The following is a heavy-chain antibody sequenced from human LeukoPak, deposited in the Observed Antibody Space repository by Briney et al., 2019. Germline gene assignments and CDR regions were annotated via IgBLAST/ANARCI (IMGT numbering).Heavy chain of an antibody. CDR1: GGSISSSSYY. CDR2: IYYSGST. D-gene: IGHD2-15*01. Sequence: SETLSLTCTVSGGSISSSSYYWGWIRQPPGKGLEWIGSIYYSGSTYYNPSLKSRVTISVDTSKNQFSLKLSSVTAADTAVYYCARDPVDCSGGSCYSLYFDYWGQGTLVTVSS. J-gene: IGHJ4*02. V-gene: IGHV4-39*07. CDR3: ARDPVDCSGGSCYSLYFDY.